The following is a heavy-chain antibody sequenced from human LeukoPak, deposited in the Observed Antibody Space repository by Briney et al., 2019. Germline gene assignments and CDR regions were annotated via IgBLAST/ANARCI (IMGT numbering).Heavy chain of an antibody. Sequence: GGSLRLSCAASVFTFSSSAMSWVRQAPGKGLEWVSSISGSGSGGSTYYADSVKGRFTITRDNSKNTLYLQMNSPIAEDTAVYYYAKSGYNRFDYWGQGSRVTVSS. J-gene: IGHJ4*02. CDR3: AKSGYNRFDY. D-gene: IGHD5-24*01. CDR2: ISGSGSGGST. V-gene: IGHV3-23*01. CDR1: VFTFSSSA.